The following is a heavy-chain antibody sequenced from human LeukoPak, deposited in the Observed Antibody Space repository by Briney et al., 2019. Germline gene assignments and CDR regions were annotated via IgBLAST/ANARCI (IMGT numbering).Heavy chain of an antibody. V-gene: IGHV1-2*02. CDR2: INPNSGGI. CDR1: GYTFTSYF. J-gene: IGHJ6*03. D-gene: IGHD2-8*01. Sequence: ASVKVSCKASGYTFTSYFIHWVRQAPGQGLEWMGWINPNSGGINYAQKFQGRVTMTRDTSISTAYMELSRLRSDDTAVYYCARVVRYCTNGVCYAKDHYYYYMDVWGKGTTVTVSS. CDR3: ARVVRYCTNGVCYAKDHYYYYMDV.